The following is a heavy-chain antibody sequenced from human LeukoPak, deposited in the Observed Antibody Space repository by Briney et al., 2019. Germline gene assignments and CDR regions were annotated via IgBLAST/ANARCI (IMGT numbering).Heavy chain of an antibody. V-gene: IGHV3-30*04. CDR1: GFTFSSYA. J-gene: IGHJ4*02. CDR3: ASQYYDSSGYYLDY. CDR2: ISYDGSNK. D-gene: IGHD3-22*01. Sequence: PGGSLRLSCAASGFTFSSYAMHWVRQAPGKGLEWVAVISYDGSNKYYADSVKGRFTISRDNSKNTLYLQMNSLRAEDTAVYYCASQYYDSSGYYLDYWGQGTLVTVSS.